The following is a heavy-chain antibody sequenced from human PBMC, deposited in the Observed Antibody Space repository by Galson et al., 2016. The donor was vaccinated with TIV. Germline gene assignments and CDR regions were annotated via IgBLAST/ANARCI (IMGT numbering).Heavy chain of an antibody. J-gene: IGHJ6*02. D-gene: IGHD3-3*02. CDR2: ISGYNENT. Sequence: SVKVSCKATGYSFTSYGVSWVRQAPGQGFEWMGWISGYNENTYYGQKFQDRVTMTKDTYTSTAYLEMKRLTSEDTAGHYCARDQTSSPRIISHYYYYGMHVWGQGTTVIVS. CDR3: ARDQTSSPRIISHYYYYGMHV. CDR1: GYSFTSYG. V-gene: IGHV1-18*01.